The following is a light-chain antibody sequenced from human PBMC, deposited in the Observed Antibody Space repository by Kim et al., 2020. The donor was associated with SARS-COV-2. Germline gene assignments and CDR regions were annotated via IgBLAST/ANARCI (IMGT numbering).Light chain of an antibody. CDR3: QQYYSSWT. CDR1: QSIGTY. V-gene: IGKV1-39*01. CDR2: DAS. J-gene: IGKJ1*01. Sequence: PASGGDRVTSTCRASQSIGTYLNWDQQKPGKAPNLLIYDASSLQSGVPSRFSGSGSGTDFTLTISSLEPEDFATYSCQQYYSSWTFGQGTKVDIK.